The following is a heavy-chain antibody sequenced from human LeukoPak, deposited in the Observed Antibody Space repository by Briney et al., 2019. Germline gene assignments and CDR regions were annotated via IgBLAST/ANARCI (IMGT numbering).Heavy chain of an antibody. CDR3: ARGGQYFGGI. J-gene: IGHJ4*02. CDR2: INQDGSEK. D-gene: IGHD2/OR15-2a*01. Sequence: GGSLRLSCAASGFTFSLYWMTWVRQAPGKGLQWVANINQDGSEKYYMDSVKGRFTISRDDSKNSLYLQMNSLRADDTAVYYCARGGQYFGGIWGQGALVTVSS. V-gene: IGHV3-7*01. CDR1: GFTFSLYW.